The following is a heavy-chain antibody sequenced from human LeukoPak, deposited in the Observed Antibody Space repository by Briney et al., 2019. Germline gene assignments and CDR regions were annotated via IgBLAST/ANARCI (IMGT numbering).Heavy chain of an antibody. CDR3: ARDFLRIIGYCSGGSCYEGDY. D-gene: IGHD2-15*01. V-gene: IGHV3-21*01. CDR2: ISSSSSYI. J-gene: IGHJ4*02. Sequence: GGSLRLSYAASGFTFSSYSMNWVRQAPGKGLEWVSSISSSSSYIYYADSVKGRFTISRDNAKNSLYLQMNSLRAEDTAVYYCARDFLRIIGYCSGGSCYEGDYWGQGTLVTVSS. CDR1: GFTFSSYS.